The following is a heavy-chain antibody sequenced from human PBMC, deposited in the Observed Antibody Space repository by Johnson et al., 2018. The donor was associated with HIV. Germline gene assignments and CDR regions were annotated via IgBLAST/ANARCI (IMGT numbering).Heavy chain of an antibody. CDR3: ARDPHPYTGTGTTRGAFDI. CDR2: IKSKTDGSST. V-gene: IGHV3-74*01. J-gene: IGHJ3*02. CDR1: GFSFSNAW. Sequence: EMQLVESGGGLVKPGESLRLSCAASGFSFSNAWMNWVRQAPGKGLEWVGRIKSKTDGSSTSYADSVKGRFTISRDNAKNTLYLQMNSLRAEDTAVYYCARDPHPYTGTGTTRGAFDIWGQGTMVTVSS. D-gene: IGHD1-1*01.